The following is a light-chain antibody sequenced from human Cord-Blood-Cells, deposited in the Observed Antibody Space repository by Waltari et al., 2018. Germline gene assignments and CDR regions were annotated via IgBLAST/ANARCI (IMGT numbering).Light chain of an antibody. V-gene: IGKV1D-13*01. CDR1: QGISSA. J-gene: IGKJ4*01. CDR2: DAS. Sequence: AIQLTQSPSSLSASVGDRVPITCRASQGISSALAWYQQKPGKAPKLLIFDASSLESGVPSRFRGRGAGRDFTPTISSLQPEDFATYYCQQFNNYPRTVGGGTKVDIK. CDR3: QQFNNYPRT.